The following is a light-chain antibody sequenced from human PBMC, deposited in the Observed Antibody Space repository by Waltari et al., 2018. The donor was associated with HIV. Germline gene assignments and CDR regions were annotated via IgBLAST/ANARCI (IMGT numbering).Light chain of an antibody. J-gene: IGLJ2*01. V-gene: IGLV3-1*01. Sequence: SYELTQPPSVSVSPGQTASITCSGDKLEDKFVCWYQQRPGQSPVLVMYKDTRRPSGIPDRFSGSNSGNTATLTITGTQSMDEADYYCQAWDRSVVFGGGTKLTVL. CDR2: KDT. CDR3: QAWDRSVV. CDR1: KLEDKF.